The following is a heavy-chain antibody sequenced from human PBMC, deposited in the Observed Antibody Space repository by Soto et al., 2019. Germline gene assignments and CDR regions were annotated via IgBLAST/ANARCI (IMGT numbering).Heavy chain of an antibody. CDR3: ARDSEKPKYYYGSGMGVPGDPPQNRPWFDP. CDR2: IYYSGST. Sequence: SETLSLTCTVFGGSISRGGYFWSWIRQHPGKGLEWIGYIYYSGSTYHNPSLKSRVTISIDTSENQFSLKLSSVTAADTAVYYCARDSEKPKYYYGSGMGVPGDPPQNRPWFDPWGQGTLVTVSS. D-gene: IGHD3-10*01. J-gene: IGHJ5*02. V-gene: IGHV4-31*03. CDR1: GGSISRGGYF.